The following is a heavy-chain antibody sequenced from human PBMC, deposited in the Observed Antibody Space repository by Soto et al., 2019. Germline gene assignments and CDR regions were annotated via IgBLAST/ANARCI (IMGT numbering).Heavy chain of an antibody. CDR1: GFSFTTDGMG. D-gene: IGHD6-13*01. V-gene: IGHV2-5*02. CDR2: IYWDDDK. J-gene: IGHJ4*02. CDR3: AHLYWAASGTRYYFDY. Sequence: QITLKESGHTLVKPTQTLTLTCTFSGFSFTTDGMGVGWIRQPPGKALEWLALIYWDDDKRYSPSLKSRLTITKDASRNQVVLTLSNMDPADTATYCCAHLYWAASGTRYYFDYWGQGTLVTVSS.